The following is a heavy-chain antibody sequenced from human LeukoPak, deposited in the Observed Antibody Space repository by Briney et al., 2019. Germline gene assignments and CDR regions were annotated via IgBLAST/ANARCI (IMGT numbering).Heavy chain of an antibody. Sequence: GASVKVSCKASGYTFTSYYMHWVRQAPGQGLEWMGIINPSGGSTSYAQKFQGRVTMTRDMSTSTVYMELSSLRSEDTAVYYCAREARYYYDSSGYYLPSSLDYWGQGTLVTVSS. CDR3: AREARYYYDSSGYYLPSSLDY. D-gene: IGHD3-22*01. V-gene: IGHV1-46*01. J-gene: IGHJ4*02. CDR2: INPSGGST. CDR1: GYTFTSYY.